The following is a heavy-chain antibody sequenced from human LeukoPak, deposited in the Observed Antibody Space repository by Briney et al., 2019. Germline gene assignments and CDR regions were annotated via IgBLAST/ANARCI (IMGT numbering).Heavy chain of an antibody. Sequence: ASVKVSRKASGYTFTGYYMHWVRQAPGQGLEWMGWINPNSGGTNYAQKFQGRVTMTRDTSISTAYMELSRLRSDDTAVYYCARVVAGYYYYYYGMDVWGQGTTVTVSS. CDR3: ARVVAGYYYYYYGMDV. V-gene: IGHV1-2*02. D-gene: IGHD2-2*01. J-gene: IGHJ6*02. CDR2: INPNSGGT. CDR1: GYTFTGYY.